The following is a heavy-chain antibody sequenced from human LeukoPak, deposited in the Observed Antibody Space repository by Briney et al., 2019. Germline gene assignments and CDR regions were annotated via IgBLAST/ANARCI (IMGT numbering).Heavy chain of an antibody. J-gene: IGHJ4*02. CDR1: GGSFSGYY. CDR2: INHSGST. D-gene: IGHD3-10*01. Sequence: SETLSLTCAVYGGSFSGYYWSWIRQSPGKGLEWIGEINHSGSTNYNPSLKSRVTISVDTSKNQFSLKLSSVTAADTAVYYCARLPPRITMVRGVMLDYWGQGTLVTVSS. V-gene: IGHV4-34*01. CDR3: ARLPPRITMVRGVMLDY.